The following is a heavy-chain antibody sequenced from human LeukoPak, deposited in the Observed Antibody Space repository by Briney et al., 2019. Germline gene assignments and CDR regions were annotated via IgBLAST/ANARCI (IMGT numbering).Heavy chain of an antibody. CDR2: ISSNGGST. V-gene: IGHV3-64D*09. CDR1: GFTFSSYA. J-gene: IGHJ6*02. CDR3: VKDTALYCSSTSCYGDYYCGMDV. Sequence: GGSLRLSCSASGFTFSSYAMHWVRQAPGKGLEYVSAISSNGGSTYYADSVKGRFTISRDNSKNTLYLQMSSLRAEDTAVYYCVKDTALYCSSTSCYGDYYCGMDVWGQGTTVTVSS. D-gene: IGHD2-2*01.